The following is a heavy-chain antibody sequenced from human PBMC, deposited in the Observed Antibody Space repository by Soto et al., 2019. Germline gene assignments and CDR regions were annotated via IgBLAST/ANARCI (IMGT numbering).Heavy chain of an antibody. Sequence: QVQLQESGPGLVKPSQTLSLTCTVSGGSISSGGYYWSWIRQHPGKGLEWIGYIYYSGSTYYNPYLKSRVTIXVXTXXTQLSRKLSAVTAADTAVYYCARLSNPWGNSVMDYWGQGTLVTVSS. CDR3: ARLSNPWGNSVMDY. D-gene: IGHD3-16*01. J-gene: IGHJ4*02. CDR1: GGSISSGGYY. CDR2: IYYSGST. V-gene: IGHV4-31*03.